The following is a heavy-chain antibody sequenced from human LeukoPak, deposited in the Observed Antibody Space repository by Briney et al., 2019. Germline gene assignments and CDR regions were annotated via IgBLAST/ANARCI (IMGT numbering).Heavy chain of an antibody. V-gene: IGHV1-8*03. J-gene: IGHJ4*02. CDR2: MNPNSGNT. D-gene: IGHD4-23*01. Sequence: GASVKVSCKASGYTFTSYDINWVRQATGQGLEWMGWMNPNSGNTGYAQKFQGRVTITRDTSISTAYMELSSLRSEDTAVYYCARMQAGGKTELSYWGQGTLVTVSS. CDR1: GYTFTSYD. CDR3: ARMQAGGKTELSY.